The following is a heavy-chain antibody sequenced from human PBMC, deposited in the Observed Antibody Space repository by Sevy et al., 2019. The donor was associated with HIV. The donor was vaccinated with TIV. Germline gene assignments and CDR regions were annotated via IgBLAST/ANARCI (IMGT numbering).Heavy chain of an antibody. CDR1: GFTFSTYP. CDR3: ARGSGYTFNYSPGAT. J-gene: IGHJ5*02. D-gene: IGHD3-10*01. V-gene: IGHV3-30-3*01. Sequence: GGSLRLSCAASGFTFSTYPMHWVRQSPGKGLERVTIISYDGNSKYYADPVKGRFTISRDNSSNTVFLQMASLRVDDTAVYYCARGSGYTFNYSPGATWGQGALVTVSS. CDR2: ISYDGNSK.